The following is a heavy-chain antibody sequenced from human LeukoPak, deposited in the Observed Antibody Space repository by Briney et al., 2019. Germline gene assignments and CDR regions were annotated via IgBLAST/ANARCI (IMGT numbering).Heavy chain of an antibody. V-gene: IGHV3-74*01. CDR2: INSDGSST. Sequence: GGSLRLSCAASGFTFSSYWMHWVRQAPGKGLVWVSRINSDGSSTSYADSVKGRFTISRDNSKNTLYLQMNSLRAEDTAVYYCARVGYNSGWLLDYWGQGTLVTVSS. CDR3: ARVGYNSGWLLDY. J-gene: IGHJ4*02. D-gene: IGHD6-19*01. CDR1: GFTFSSYW.